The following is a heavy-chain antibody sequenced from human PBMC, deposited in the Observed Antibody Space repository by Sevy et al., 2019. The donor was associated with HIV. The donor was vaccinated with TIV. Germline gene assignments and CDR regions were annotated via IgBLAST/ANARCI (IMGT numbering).Heavy chain of an antibody. V-gene: IGHV4-34*01. J-gene: IGHJ4*02. CDR2: IIPAGIT. CDR3: ARGQWEHPY. CDR1: GESFSGFY. D-gene: IGHD1-26*01. Sequence: SETLSLTCAVYGESFSGFYWSWIRQPPGKGLEWIGDIIPAGITNYNPSLKSRVTISIDTSKNQFSLKMNSVTAADTAVYHCARGQWEHPYWGQGTQVTVSS.